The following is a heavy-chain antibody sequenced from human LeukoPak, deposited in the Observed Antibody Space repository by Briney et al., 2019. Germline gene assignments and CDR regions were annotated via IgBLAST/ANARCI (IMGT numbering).Heavy chain of an antibody. J-gene: IGHJ5*02. V-gene: IGHV3-7*01. CDR2: ITPDGDEK. CDR1: RLTFSSHW. CDR3: VTGGHYSGS. Sequence: GGSLRLSCAASRLTFSSHWMSWVRQAPGKGLEWVANITPDGDEKNYVGSVTGRFTISRDNAKNSLYLQMSSLRAEDTAIYYCVTGGHYSGSWGQGSLVTVSS. D-gene: IGHD3-22*01.